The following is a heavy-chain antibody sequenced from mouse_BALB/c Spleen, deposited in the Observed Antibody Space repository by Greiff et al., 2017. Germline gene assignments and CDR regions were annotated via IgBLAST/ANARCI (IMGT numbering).Heavy chain of an antibody. V-gene: IGHV3-2*02. CDR2: ISYSGST. D-gene: IGHD1-1*01. CDR3: AWGSSYSYWYFNV. CDR1: GYSITSDYA. Sequence: EVKLQESGPGLVKPSQSLSLTCTVTGYSITSDYAWNWIRQFPGNKLEWMGYISYSGSTSYNPSLKSRISITRDTSKNQFFLQLNSVTTEDTATYYCAWGSSYSYWYFNVWGAGTTVTVSS. J-gene: IGHJ1*01.